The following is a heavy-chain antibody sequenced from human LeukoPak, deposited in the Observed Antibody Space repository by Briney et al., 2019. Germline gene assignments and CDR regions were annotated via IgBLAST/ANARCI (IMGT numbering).Heavy chain of an antibody. CDR1: GFTFSSYW. J-gene: IGHJ6*02. V-gene: IGHV3-74*01. D-gene: IGHD3-22*01. CDR2: ISSDGSTT. Sequence: PGGSLRLSCAASGFTFSSYWMHWGRQPPGKGLVWVSRISSDGSTTRYADSVKGRFTISRDNAKNTLYLQMNSLRAEDTAVYYCTRSHYYDSSGYYFYYGMDVWGQGTTVTVSS. CDR3: TRSHYYDSSGYYFYYGMDV.